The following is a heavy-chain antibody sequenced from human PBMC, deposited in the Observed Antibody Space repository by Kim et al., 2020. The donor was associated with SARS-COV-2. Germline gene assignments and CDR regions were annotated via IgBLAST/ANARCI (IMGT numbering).Heavy chain of an antibody. CDR1: GYTFTSYA. CDR2: INAGNGNT. D-gene: IGHD6-19*01. Sequence: ASVKVSCKASGYTFTSYAMHWVRQAPRQRLEWMGWINAGNGNTKYSQKFQGRVTITRDTSASTAYMELSSLRSEDTAVYYCAREHSSGWYPHYYYTDVWGKGTTVTVSS. CDR3: AREHSSGWYPHYYYTDV. V-gene: IGHV1-3*01. J-gene: IGHJ6*03.